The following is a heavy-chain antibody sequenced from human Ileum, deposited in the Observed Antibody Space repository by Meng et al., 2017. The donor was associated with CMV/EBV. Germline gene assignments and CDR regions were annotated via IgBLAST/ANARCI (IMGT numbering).Heavy chain of an antibody. CDR3: ARALKCNSTTCYTKYYYGMDV. Sequence: ASVKVSCKASGYTFISYDVNWVRQAPGQGLEWMGWMHPNSGNTGSAQKFQGRVTMTRNTSISTAYMELSSLRSDDTAVYYCARALKCNSTTCYTKYYYGMDVWGQGTTVTVSS. V-gene: IGHV1-8*01. D-gene: IGHD2-2*02. CDR1: GYTFISYD. J-gene: IGHJ6*02. CDR2: MHPNSGNT.